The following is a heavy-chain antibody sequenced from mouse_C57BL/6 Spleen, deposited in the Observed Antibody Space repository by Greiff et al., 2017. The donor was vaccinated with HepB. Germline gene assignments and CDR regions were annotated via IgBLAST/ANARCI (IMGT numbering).Heavy chain of an antibody. J-gene: IGHJ2*01. V-gene: IGHV1-59*01. CDR3: ARGDAGDY. CDR2: IDPSDSYT. CDR1: GYTFTSYW. D-gene: IGHD3-3*01. Sequence: VQLQQPGAELVRPGTSVKLSCKASGYTFTSYWMHWVKQRPGQGLEWIGVIDPSDSYTNYNQKFKGKATLTVDTSSSTAYMQLSSLTSEDSAVYYCARGDAGDYWGQGTTLTVSS.